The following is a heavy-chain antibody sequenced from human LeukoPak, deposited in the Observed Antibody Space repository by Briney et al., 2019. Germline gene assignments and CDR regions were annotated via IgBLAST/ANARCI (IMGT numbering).Heavy chain of an antibody. Sequence: SVKVSCKASGGPFSSYAISWVRPAPGQGLEWMGRIIPILGIANYAQKFQGRVTITADKSTSTAYMELSSLRSEDTAVYYCARGSMTPIPYFDYWGQGTLVTVSS. J-gene: IGHJ4*02. CDR3: ARGSMTPIPYFDY. CDR2: IIPILGIA. V-gene: IGHV1-69*04. D-gene: IGHD3-3*02. CDR1: GGPFSSYA.